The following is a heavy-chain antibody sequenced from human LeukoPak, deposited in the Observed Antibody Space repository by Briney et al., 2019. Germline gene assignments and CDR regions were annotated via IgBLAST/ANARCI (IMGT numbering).Heavy chain of an antibody. D-gene: IGHD6-13*01. CDR3: ARSSGYSSSGGLNWFDT. J-gene: IGHJ5*02. CDR1: GFTFSDHY. CDR2: IYYSGST. Sequence: GSLRLSCAASGFTFSDHYMDWVRQPPGKGLEWIGSIYYSGSTYYNPSLKSRVTISVDTSKNQFSLKLSSVTAADTAVYYCARSSGYSSSGGLNWFDTWGQGTLVTVSS. V-gene: IGHV4-38-2*01.